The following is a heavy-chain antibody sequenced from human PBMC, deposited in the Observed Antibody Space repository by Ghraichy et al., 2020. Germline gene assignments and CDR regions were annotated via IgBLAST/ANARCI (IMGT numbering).Heavy chain of an antibody. CDR1: GFTFSDYY. D-gene: IGHD2-2*01. V-gene: IGHV3-11*04. Sequence: GGSLRLSCAASGFTFSDYYMSWVRQAPGKGLEWISYISDTSSTRYYADSVRGRFTISRDNAKNSLYLQMNSLRVEDTAVYYCAQRGDYFDYWGQGTLVTVSP. CDR3: AQRGDYFDY. CDR2: ISDTSSTR. J-gene: IGHJ4*02.